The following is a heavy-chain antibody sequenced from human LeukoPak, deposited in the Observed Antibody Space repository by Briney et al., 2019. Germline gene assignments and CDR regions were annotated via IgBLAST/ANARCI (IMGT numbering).Heavy chain of an antibody. J-gene: IGHJ4*02. V-gene: IGHV4-39*07. CDR1: GDSISSSSYY. CDR3: ARNSAGPPPYYFDY. D-gene: IGHD6-19*01. Sequence: PSETLSLTCTVSGDSISSSSYYWGWIRQPPGKGLEWIGSIYYSGSTSYNPSLKSRVTISVDTSKNQFSLKLTSVTAADTAVYYCARNSAGPPPYYFDYWGQGTLVTVSS. CDR2: IYYSGST.